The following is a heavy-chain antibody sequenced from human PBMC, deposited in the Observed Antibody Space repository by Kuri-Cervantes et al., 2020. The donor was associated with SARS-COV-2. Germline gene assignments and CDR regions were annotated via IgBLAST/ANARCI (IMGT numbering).Heavy chain of an antibody. CDR1: GFAVSSNY. J-gene: IGHJ4*02. CDR3: ARDRGYCSGGGCYSTGFSFDY. V-gene: IGHV3-21*01. Sequence: ETLSLTCAASGFAVSSNYMSWVRQAPGKGLEWVSSISSSSDYIYYADSVKGRFTVSRDNAENSLYLQMNSLRAGDTAVYYCARDRGYCSGGGCYSTGFSFDYWGQGALVTVSS. CDR2: ISSSSDYI. D-gene: IGHD2-15*01.